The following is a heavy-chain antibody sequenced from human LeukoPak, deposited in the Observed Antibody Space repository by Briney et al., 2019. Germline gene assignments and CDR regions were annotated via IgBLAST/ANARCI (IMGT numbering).Heavy chain of an antibody. CDR1: GYTFTGYY. D-gene: IGHD4-23*01. J-gene: IGHJ4*02. V-gene: IGHV1-2*02. CDR2: INPNTGGT. Sequence: EASVKVSCKASGYTFTGYYMHWVRQAPGQGLEWMGWINPNTGGTNYAKKFQGRVTMTRDTSISTAYMELSRLRSDDTAVYYCARQGYSGHSQGAADYWGQGTLVTVSS. CDR3: ARQGYSGHSQGAADY.